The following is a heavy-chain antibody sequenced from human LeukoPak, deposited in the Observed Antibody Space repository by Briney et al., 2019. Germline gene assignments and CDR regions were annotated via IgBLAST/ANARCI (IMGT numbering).Heavy chain of an antibody. J-gene: IGHJ4*02. CDR1: GFTFSSYS. V-gene: IGHV3-21*01. D-gene: IGHD2-2*01. CDR2: ISSSSSYI. CDR3: ARDHIVVVPAAPLKDY. Sequence: GGSLRLSCAASGFTFSSYSMNWVRQAPGKGLEWVSSISSSSSYIYYADSVKGRFTISRDNAKNSLCLQMNSLRAEDTAVYYCARDHIVVVPAAPLKDYWGQGTLVTVSS.